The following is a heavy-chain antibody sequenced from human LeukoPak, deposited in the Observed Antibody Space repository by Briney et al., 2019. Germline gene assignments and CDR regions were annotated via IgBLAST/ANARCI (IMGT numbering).Heavy chain of an antibody. Sequence: GGSLRLSCAASGFTFSDYYMSWIRQAPGKGLEWVSYISSSGSTIYYADSVKGRFTISRDNAKNSLYLQMNSLRAEDTAVYYCATEGGDIVVVPAASIDYWGQGTLVTVSS. CDR2: ISSSGSTI. D-gene: IGHD2-2*01. J-gene: IGHJ4*02. CDR1: GFTFSDYY. V-gene: IGHV3-11*04. CDR3: ATEGGDIVVVPAASIDY.